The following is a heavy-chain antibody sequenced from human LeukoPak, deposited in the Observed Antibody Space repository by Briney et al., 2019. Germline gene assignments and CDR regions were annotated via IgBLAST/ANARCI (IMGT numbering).Heavy chain of an antibody. CDR3: ARYGQPGVVDTLDV. Sequence: ASVKVSCKASGYIFTGYYVHWVRQAPGQGREWMGCINPNSGDTHYAQNFQGRVTMTRDTSISTAYLELRGLTSDDTAVYYCARYGQPGVVDTLDVWGQGTLVTVSS. V-gene: IGHV1-2*02. D-gene: IGHD2-15*01. J-gene: IGHJ3*01. CDR1: GYIFTGYY. CDR2: INPNSGDT.